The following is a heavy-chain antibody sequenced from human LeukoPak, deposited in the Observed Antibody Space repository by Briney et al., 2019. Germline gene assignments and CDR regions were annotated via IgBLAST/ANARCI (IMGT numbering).Heavy chain of an antibody. D-gene: IGHD3-9*01. V-gene: IGHV3-74*01. CDR2: FNSDGTTT. Sequence: GGSLRLSCAASGFTFSSYWMHWVRQAPGKGQVWVSHFNSDGTTTNYADSVRGRFTITRDDATNTLFLQMNSLRVEDTAVYYCAVGRGYDIFDYWGQGTLVTVSS. CDR3: AVGRGYDIFDY. CDR1: GFTFSSYW. J-gene: IGHJ4*02.